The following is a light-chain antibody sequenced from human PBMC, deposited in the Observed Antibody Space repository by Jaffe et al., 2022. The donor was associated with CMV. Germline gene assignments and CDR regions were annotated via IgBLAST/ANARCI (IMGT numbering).Light chain of an antibody. CDR3: QSYDSSLSGYVV. Sequence: QSVLTQPPSVSGAPGQRVTISCAGSSSNIGAGYDVKWYQQLPGTAPKLLIYGNNNRPSGVPDRFSGSKSGASASLTISGLQAEDEADYSCQSYDSSLSGYVVFGGGTKLTVL. CDR1: SSNIGAGYD. J-gene: IGLJ2*01. V-gene: IGLV1-40*01. CDR2: GNN.